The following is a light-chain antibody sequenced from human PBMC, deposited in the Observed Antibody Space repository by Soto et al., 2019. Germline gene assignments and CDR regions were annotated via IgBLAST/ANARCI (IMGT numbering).Light chain of an antibody. CDR3: QQYENLPHT. CDR2: GAS. CDR1: QSVGSN. Sequence: ERVMTQSPATLSVSPGERATLSCRASQSVGSNLAWYQQKPGQAPRLLIFGASSRATGVPASFSGGGSGTEFTLTINSLQFEHCALYFCQQYENLPHTFGPGIKVDIK. J-gene: IGKJ3*01. V-gene: IGKV3-15*01.